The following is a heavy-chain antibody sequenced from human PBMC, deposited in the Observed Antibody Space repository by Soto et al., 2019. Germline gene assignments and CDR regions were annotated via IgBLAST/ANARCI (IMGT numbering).Heavy chain of an antibody. Sequence: QVQLQESGPGLVKPSQTLSLTCTVSGGSISSGGYYWSWIRQHPGKGLEWIGYIYYSGSTYYNPTLKSRVTISVDTSKNQFSLKLSAVTAADTAVYYCAREGGIVGATAADYWGQGNLVTVS. CDR2: IYYSGST. J-gene: IGHJ4*02. CDR3: AREGGIVGATAADY. V-gene: IGHV4-31*03. CDR1: GGSISSGGYY. D-gene: IGHD1-26*01.